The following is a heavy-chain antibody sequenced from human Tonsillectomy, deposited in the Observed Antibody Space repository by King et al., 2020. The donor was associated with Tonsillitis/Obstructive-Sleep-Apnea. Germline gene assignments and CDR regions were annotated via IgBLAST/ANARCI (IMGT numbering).Heavy chain of an antibody. J-gene: IGHJ4*02. Sequence: VQLVESGGSLVQPGGSLRLSCTASRFIFSNYWMSWVRQAPGKGLEWVANIKQDGSEEYYVDSVKGRFAISRDNAKKSLYLQMNGLRAEDTAVYYCARDNYYGSGSYYKAPNLNYFDYWGQGTLVTVSS. CDR1: RFIFSNYW. CDR2: IKQDGSEE. CDR3: ARDNYYGSGSYYKAPNLNYFDY. D-gene: IGHD3-10*01. V-gene: IGHV3-7*04.